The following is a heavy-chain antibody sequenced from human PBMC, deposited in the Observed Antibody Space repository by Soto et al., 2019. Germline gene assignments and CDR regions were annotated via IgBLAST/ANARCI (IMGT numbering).Heavy chain of an antibody. D-gene: IGHD4-4*01. CDR2: IYPGDSDT. Sequence: PGESLKISCKGSGYSFTSYWIGWVRQMPGKGLEWMGIIYPGDSDTRYSPSYQGQVTISADKSISTAYLQWSSLKASDTATYYCARVGMNDYSNYEVYYGMDVWGQGTTVTVSS. CDR1: GYSFTSYW. CDR3: ARVGMNDYSNYEVYYGMDV. V-gene: IGHV5-51*01. J-gene: IGHJ6*02.